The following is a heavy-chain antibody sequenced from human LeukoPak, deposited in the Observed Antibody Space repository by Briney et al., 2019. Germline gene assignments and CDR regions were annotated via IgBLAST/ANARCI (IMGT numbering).Heavy chain of an antibody. V-gene: IGHV3-9*01. D-gene: IGHD2-2*01. CDR3: AQGGEIHQFFFY. J-gene: IGHJ4*02. CDR1: GFTFDDYA. Sequence: GGSLRLSCAASGFTFDDYAMHWVRQAPGKGLEWVSGISWNSGSIGYADSVKGRFTISRDNSKSTLYLQMNSLRAEDTAIYYCAQGGEIHQFFFYWGQGTLVTVSS. CDR2: ISWNSGSI.